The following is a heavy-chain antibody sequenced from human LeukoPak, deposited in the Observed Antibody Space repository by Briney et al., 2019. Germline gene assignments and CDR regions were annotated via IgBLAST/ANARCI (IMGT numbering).Heavy chain of an antibody. CDR2: IYYSGST. CDR1: GGSISSGDYY. Sequence: PSQTLSLTCTVSGGSISSGDYYWSWIRQPPGQGLEWIGYIYYSGSTYYNPSLKSRVTISVDTSKNQFSLKLSSVTAADTAVYYCARDLVGLRLRWFDPWGQGTLVTVSS. J-gene: IGHJ5*02. CDR3: ARDLVGLRLRWFDP. V-gene: IGHV4-30-4*08. D-gene: IGHD4-17*01.